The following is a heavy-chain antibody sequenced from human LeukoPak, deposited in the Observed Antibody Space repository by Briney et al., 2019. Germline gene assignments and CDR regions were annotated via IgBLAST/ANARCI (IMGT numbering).Heavy chain of an antibody. CDR1: GDSVSSKSVS. Sequence: SQTLSLTCAISGDSVSSKSVSWNWIRQSPSGGLEYLGRTRYRSTWNTFYSSSVEGRITINADTSRNQVSLRLNSVTPEDTALYYCVRDFNWAFDYWGQGALVTVSS. CDR3: VRDFNWAFDY. J-gene: IGHJ4*02. V-gene: IGHV6-1*01. CDR2: TRYRSTWNT. D-gene: IGHD7-27*01.